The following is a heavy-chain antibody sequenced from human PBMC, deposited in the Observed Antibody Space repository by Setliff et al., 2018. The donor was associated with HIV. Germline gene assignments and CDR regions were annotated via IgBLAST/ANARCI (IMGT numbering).Heavy chain of an antibody. V-gene: IGHV4-59*01. CDR2: IYYSGST. Sequence: SETLSLTCTVSDDFITSYYWSWIRQPPGKGLEWIGYIYYSGSTNYNPSLKSRVTISLDMSTTQFSLRLSSVTAADTAVYYCAMAVYYFDFWGQGTLVTVSS. D-gene: IGHD1-20*01. CDR1: DDFITSYY. CDR3: AMAVYYFDF. J-gene: IGHJ4*02.